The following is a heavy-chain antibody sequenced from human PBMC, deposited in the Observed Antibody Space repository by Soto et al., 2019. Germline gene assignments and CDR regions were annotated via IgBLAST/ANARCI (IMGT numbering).Heavy chain of an antibody. CDR2: IIPILGIA. CDR3: ARGAVVAANNWFDP. V-gene: IGHV1-69*02. D-gene: IGHD2-15*01. Sequence: ASVKVSCKASGGTFSGYTISWVRQAPGQGLEWMGRIIPILGIANYAQKFQGRVTITADKSTSTAYMELSSLRSEDTAVYYCARGAVVAANNWFDPWGQGTLVTVPQ. CDR1: GGTFSGYT. J-gene: IGHJ5*02.